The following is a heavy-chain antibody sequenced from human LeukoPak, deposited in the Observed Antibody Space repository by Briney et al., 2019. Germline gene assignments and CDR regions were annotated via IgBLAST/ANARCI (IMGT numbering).Heavy chain of an antibody. V-gene: IGHV3-23*01. CDR1: GFTFSSYG. CDR3: ARVGYGSGNWFDP. Sequence: PGGSLRLSCAASGFTFSSYGMSWVRQAPGKGLEWVPAISGSGTSTYYADSVKGRFTISRDNAKNSLYLQMNSLRAEDTAVYYCARVGYGSGNWFDPWGQGTLVTVSS. D-gene: IGHD3-10*01. J-gene: IGHJ5*02. CDR2: ISGSGTST.